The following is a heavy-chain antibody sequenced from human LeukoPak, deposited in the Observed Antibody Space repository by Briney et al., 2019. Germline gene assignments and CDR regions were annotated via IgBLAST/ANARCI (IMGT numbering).Heavy chain of an antibody. V-gene: IGHV4-34*12. D-gene: IGHD4-17*01. Sequence: PSETLSLTCAVYGGSFSGYYWSWIRQPPGKGLEWMGEIIHIGGTNYTPSLKSRVTISVDTSKNQFSLKLSSVTAADTAVYYCARVPYDTVTTGLLNYYYYMDVWGKGTTVTVSS. CDR2: IIHIGGT. CDR3: ARVPYDTVTTGLLNYYYYMDV. CDR1: GGSFSGYY. J-gene: IGHJ6*03.